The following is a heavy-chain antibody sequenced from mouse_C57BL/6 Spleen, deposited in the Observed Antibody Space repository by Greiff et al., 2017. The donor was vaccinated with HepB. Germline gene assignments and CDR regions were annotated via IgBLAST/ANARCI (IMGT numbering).Heavy chain of an antibody. CDR3: ARGWDYYAMDY. Sequence: EVQVVESEGGLVQPGSSMKLSCTASGFTFSDYYMAWVRQVPEKGLEWVAHINYDGSSTYYLDSLKSRFIISRDHAKNILYLQMSSVKSEDTATYYCARGWDYYAMDYWGQGTSVTVSS. V-gene: IGHV5-16*01. D-gene: IGHD4-1*01. J-gene: IGHJ4*01. CDR2: INYDGSST. CDR1: GFTFSDYY.